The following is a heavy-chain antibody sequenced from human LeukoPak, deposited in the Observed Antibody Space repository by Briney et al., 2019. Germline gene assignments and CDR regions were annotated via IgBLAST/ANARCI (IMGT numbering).Heavy chain of an antibody. J-gene: IGHJ4*02. Sequence: GESLNLSCTGSGYSFTSYWIGSVRQMPGKGLGWMGIIYPGDSETRYSPSFQGQVTISADKSISTAYLQWSSVKASDTAMYYCARLGYDSSGYRTYYFDYWGQGTLVTVSS. CDR1: GYSFTSYW. D-gene: IGHD3-22*01. CDR2: IYPGDSET. V-gene: IGHV5-51*03. CDR3: ARLGYDSSGYRTYYFDY.